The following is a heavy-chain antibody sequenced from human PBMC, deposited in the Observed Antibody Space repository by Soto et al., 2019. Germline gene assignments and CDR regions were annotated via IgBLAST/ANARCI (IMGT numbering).Heavy chain of an antibody. D-gene: IGHD3-10*01. V-gene: IGHV3-23*01. CDR3: AKDRPNYYGSGGGYYKAGGDY. CDR1: GLTFSTYA. J-gene: IGHJ4*02. Sequence: EVQLLGSGGGLVQPGGSLRLSCAASGLTFSTYAMSWVRQAPGKGLEWVSSISGNGANTYYTDSVKGRFIISRDNSKNTLFPQMNSLSAEDPALYYCAKDRPNYYGSGGGYYKAGGDYWGQGTLVTVSS. CDR2: ISGNGANT.